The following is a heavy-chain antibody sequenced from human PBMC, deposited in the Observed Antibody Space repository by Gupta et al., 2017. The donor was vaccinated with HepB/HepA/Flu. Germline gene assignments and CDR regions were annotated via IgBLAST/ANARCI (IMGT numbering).Heavy chain of an antibody. D-gene: IGHD4-11*01. V-gene: IGHV3-7*01. CDR3: ARDMTTVTTYYYYYYMDV. J-gene: IGHJ6*03. Sequence: EVQLVESGGGLVQPGGSLRLSCAASGFTFSSYWMSWVRQAPGKGLEWVANIKQDGSEKYYVDSVKGRFTISRDNAKNSLYLQMNSLRAEDTAVYYCARDMTTVTTYYYYYYMDVWGKGTTVTVSS. CDR2: IKQDGSEK. CDR1: GFTFSSYW.